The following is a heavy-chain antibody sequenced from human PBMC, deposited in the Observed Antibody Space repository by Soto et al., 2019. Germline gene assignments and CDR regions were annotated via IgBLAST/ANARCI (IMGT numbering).Heavy chain of an antibody. D-gene: IGHD4-4*01. CDR3: AKDPRYSNYEEWFDP. CDR1: GFTFSSYG. V-gene: IGHV3-30*18. J-gene: IGHJ5*02. CDR2: ISYDGSNK. Sequence: GGSLRLSCAASGFTFSSYGMHWVRQAPGKGLEWVAVISYDGSNKYYADSVKGRFTISRDNSKNTLYLQMNSLRAEDTAVYYCAKDPRYSNYEEWFDPWGQGTLVTVSS.